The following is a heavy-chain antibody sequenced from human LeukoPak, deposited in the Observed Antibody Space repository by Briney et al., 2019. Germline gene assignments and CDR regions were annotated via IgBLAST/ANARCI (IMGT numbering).Heavy chain of an antibody. Sequence: PGGSLRLSCAASGFTFSSYWMHWVRQAPGKGLVWVSRINSDGSSTSYADSVKGRFTISRDNAKNTLYLQMNSLRAEGTAVYYCARDPSPQLRFLEWLLYDYWGQGTLVTVSS. CDR3: ARDPSPQLRFLEWLLYDY. CDR2: INSDGSST. CDR1: GFTFSSYW. D-gene: IGHD3-3*01. V-gene: IGHV3-74*01. J-gene: IGHJ4*02.